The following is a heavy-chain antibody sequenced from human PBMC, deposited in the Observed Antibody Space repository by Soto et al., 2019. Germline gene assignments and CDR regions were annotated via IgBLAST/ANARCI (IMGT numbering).Heavy chain of an antibody. CDR1: GYAFTTYD. D-gene: IGHD3-10*01. J-gene: IGHJ6*04. CDR2: MNPNSGHT. Sequence: QVQLVQSGAEVKKPGASVKVSCKASGYAFTTYDINWVRQATGQGPEWMGWMNPNSGHTVYAQKFQGRVTVTRDTSIHTAYMELSVLRSEDTAVYSCARGRVWFGGYGMDVRGKGTTVTVSS. V-gene: IGHV1-8*01. CDR3: ARGRVWFGGYGMDV.